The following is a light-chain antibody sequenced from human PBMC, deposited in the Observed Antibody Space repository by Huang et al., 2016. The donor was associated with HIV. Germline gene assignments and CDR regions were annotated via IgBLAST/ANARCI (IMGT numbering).Light chain of an antibody. CDR3: MQSIQYPLT. Sequence: DVVMTQTPLSLSVTPGQPASISCKSSQSLLYSDGQPYLFWFLQKSGQPPQRLIYEVSKRLSGVPDRFSGSGSGTDFTLKISRVEAEDAGIYYCMQSIQYPLTFGGGTKVEIK. V-gene: IGKV2D-29*01. J-gene: IGKJ4*01. CDR2: EVS. CDR1: QSLLYSDGQPY.